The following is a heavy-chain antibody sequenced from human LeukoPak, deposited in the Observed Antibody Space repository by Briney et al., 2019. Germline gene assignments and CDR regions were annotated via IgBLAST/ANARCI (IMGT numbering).Heavy chain of an antibody. Sequence: GGSLRLSCAASGFTFSSYTMSWVRQAPGKGLEWVSVISGSGGTTYYADSVKGRFTISRDNSKNTLFLQMNSLRAEDTAVYYCAKEYDTLAYYFDYWGQGTLVTVSS. CDR2: ISGSGGTT. CDR1: GFTFSSYT. CDR3: AKEYDTLAYYFDY. D-gene: IGHD3-9*01. J-gene: IGHJ4*02. V-gene: IGHV3-23*01.